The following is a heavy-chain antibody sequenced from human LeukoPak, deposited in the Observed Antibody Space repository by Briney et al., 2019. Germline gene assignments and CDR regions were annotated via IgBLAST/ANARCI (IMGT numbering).Heavy chain of an antibody. Sequence: GGSLRLSCAASGYTFSSYSMNWVRQAPGKGLEWGSSISSSSSYIYYADSVKGRFTIPRDNAKNTLYLQMNSLRAEDTAVYYCARSSPHCSSTSCYNDAFDIWGQGTMVTVSS. CDR3: ARSSPHCSSTSCYNDAFDI. CDR2: ISSSSSYI. J-gene: IGHJ3*02. V-gene: IGHV3-21*01. D-gene: IGHD2-2*02. CDR1: GYTFSSYS.